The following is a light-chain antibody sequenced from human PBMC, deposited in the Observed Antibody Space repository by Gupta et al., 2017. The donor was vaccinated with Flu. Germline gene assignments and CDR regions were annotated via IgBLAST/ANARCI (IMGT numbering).Light chain of an antibody. CDR3: QQDEDYPLT. Sequence: PSTLSASVGDRVTITCRASQSISSWLAWYQQKPGKAPKLLIYKASSLESGVPSRFSGSGSGTEFTLTISSRQPDDLAAYYCQQDEDYPLTFGGGTKVEIK. CDR1: QSISSW. CDR2: KAS. V-gene: IGKV1-5*03. J-gene: IGKJ4*01.